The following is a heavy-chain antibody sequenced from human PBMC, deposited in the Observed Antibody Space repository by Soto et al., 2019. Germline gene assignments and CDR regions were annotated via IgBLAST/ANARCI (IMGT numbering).Heavy chain of an antibody. J-gene: IGHJ4*01. Sequence: VEDSCKASGYTFTGYYMHWVRQAPGQGLEWMGWINPNSGGTNYAQKFQGRVTMTRDTSISTAYMELSRLRSDDTAVYYCARDPAKKYYYDSSDGFDYWGHVPLFTVSS. D-gene: IGHD3-22*01. CDR1: GYTFTGYY. V-gene: IGHV1-2*02. CDR3: ARDPAKKYYYDSSDGFDY. CDR2: INPNSGGT.